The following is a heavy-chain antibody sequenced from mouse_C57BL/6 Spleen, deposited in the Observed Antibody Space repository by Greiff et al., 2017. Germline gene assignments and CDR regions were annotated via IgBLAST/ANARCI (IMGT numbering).Heavy chain of an antibody. J-gene: IGHJ4*01. D-gene: IGHD2-2*01. CDR3: ARLVYAMDY. Sequence: QVHVKQPGAELVMPGASVKLSCKASGYTFTSYWMHWVKQRPGQGLEWIGEIDPSDSYTNYNQKFKGKSTLTVDKSSSTAYMQLSSLTSEDSAVYYCARLVYAMDYWGQGTSVTVSS. CDR1: GYTFTSYW. V-gene: IGHV1-69*01. CDR2: IDPSDSYT.